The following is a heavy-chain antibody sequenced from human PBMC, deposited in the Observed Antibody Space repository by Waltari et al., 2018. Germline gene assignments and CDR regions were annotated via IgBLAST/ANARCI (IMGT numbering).Heavy chain of an antibody. CDR2: IIPIFGTA. CDR3: AREVYYYDSSGFPPSTDY. D-gene: IGHD3-22*01. Sequence: QVQLVQSGAEVKKPGSSVKVSCKASGGTFSSYAISWVRQAPGQGLEWMGGIIPIFGTANYAQKFQGRVTITADESTSTAYMELSSLRSEDTAVYYCAREVYYYDSSGFPPSTDYWGQGTLVTVSS. CDR1: GGTFSSYA. V-gene: IGHV1-69*13. J-gene: IGHJ4*02.